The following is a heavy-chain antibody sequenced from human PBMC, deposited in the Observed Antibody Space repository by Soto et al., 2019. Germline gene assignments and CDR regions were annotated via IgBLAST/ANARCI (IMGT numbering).Heavy chain of an antibody. D-gene: IGHD2-15*01. J-gene: IGHJ6*02. CDR2: IYCSGST. CDR1: GGSISSYY. Sequence: PSETLSLTCTVSGGSISSYYWSWIRQPPGKGLEWIGYIYCSGSTNYNPSLKSRVTISVDTSKNQFSLKLSSVTAADTAVYYCARDCSGGSCWVGDYYYGMDVWGQGTTVTVSS. CDR3: ARDCSGGSCWVGDYYYGMDV. V-gene: IGHV4-59*01.